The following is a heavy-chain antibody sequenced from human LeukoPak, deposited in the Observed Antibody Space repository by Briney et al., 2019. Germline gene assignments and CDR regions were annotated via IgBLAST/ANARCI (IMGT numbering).Heavy chain of an antibody. Sequence: GGSLRLSCAASGFTFSSYAMSWVRQAPGKGLEWVSAISGSGGSTYYADSVKGRFTISRDNSKNTLYLQMNSLRAEDTAVYYCAKDRTLCSSSSSDFDYWGQGTLVTVSS. CDR1: GFTFSSYA. CDR3: AKDRTLCSSSSSDFDY. CDR2: ISGSGGST. V-gene: IGHV3-23*01. J-gene: IGHJ4*02. D-gene: IGHD6-13*01.